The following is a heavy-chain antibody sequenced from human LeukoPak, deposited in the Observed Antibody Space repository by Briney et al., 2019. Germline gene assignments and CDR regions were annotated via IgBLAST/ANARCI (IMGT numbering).Heavy chain of an antibody. Sequence: ASVKVSCKASGFTFTSYDINWVRQAPGQGLEWMGWISGYNGNTNYAQRLLGRVTMTTDTSTSTAYMELRSLRSDDTAVYYCARMTTVPRYYYYYGMDVWGQGTTVTVSS. V-gene: IGHV1-18*01. CDR1: GFTFTSYD. CDR3: ARMTTVPRYYYYYGMDV. J-gene: IGHJ6*02. CDR2: ISGYNGNT. D-gene: IGHD4-11*01.